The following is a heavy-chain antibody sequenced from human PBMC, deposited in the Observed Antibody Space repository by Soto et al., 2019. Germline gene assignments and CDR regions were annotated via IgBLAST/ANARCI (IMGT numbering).Heavy chain of an antibody. Sequence: QPVGSLSLSCASSVCTISSNYMSWFRHPPGEGLEWVSVIYSGGSTYYADSVQGRFTISRDNSKNTLYLQMNSMRAEDTAAYYCGTRTTDYDFFQYWGQGTLVSVS. CDR3: GTRTTDYDFFQY. CDR1: VCTISSNY. CDR2: IYSGGST. J-gene: IGHJ4*02. D-gene: IGHD3-3*01. V-gene: IGHV3-53*01.